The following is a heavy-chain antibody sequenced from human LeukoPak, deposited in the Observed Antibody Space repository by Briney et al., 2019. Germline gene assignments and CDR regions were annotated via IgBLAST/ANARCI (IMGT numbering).Heavy chain of an antibody. V-gene: IGHV4-59*01. Sequence: SETLSLTCIVSGGSISSYYWSWIRQPPGKGLEWIGYIYYSGSTNYNPSLKSRVTISVDTSKNQFSLKLSSVTAADTAVYYCARDRGYDYVWGSYRYDYWGQGTLVTVSS. CDR2: IYYSGST. D-gene: IGHD3-16*02. J-gene: IGHJ4*02. CDR1: GGSISSYY. CDR3: ARDRGYDYVWGSYRYDY.